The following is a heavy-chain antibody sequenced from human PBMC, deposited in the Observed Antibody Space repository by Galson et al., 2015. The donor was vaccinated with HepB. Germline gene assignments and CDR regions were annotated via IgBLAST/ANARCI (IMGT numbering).Heavy chain of an antibody. D-gene: IGHD1-26*01. J-gene: IGHJ4*02. V-gene: IGHV1-24*01. CDR3: ATREY. CDR2: FDPEDGET. CDR1: GYTFTGYY. Sequence: SVKVSCKASGYTFTGYYMHWVRQAPGQGLEWMGGFDPEDGETIYAQKFQGRVTMTEDTSTDTAYMELSSLRSEDTAVYYCATREYWGQGTLVTVSS.